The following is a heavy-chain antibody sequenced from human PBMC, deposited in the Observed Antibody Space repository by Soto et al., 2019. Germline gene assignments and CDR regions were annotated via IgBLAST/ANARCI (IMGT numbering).Heavy chain of an antibody. V-gene: IGHV1-8*01. CDR1: GYSFSDYA. CDR3: ARDNRYNWNDEGWFDP. Sequence: QVQLVQSGAEVKKPGASVKASCKASGYSFSDYAINWVRQATGQGPEWLGWMNPNSGNTGYAQKFQGRVTMTRNTSINAAYMELSSLGSEDTAVYYCARDNRYNWNDEGWFDPWGQGTLVTVSS. J-gene: IGHJ5*02. CDR2: MNPNSGNT. D-gene: IGHD1-20*01.